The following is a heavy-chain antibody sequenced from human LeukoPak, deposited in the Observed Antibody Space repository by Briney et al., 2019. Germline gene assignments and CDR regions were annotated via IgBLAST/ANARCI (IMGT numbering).Heavy chain of an antibody. CDR3: ARDRSYGSGSYYNGEYYFDY. Sequence: ASVKVSCKASGYTFTGYYMHWVRQAPGQGLEWMGWINPNSGGTNYAQKFQGRVTMTRDTSISTAYMELSRLRSDGTAVYYCARDRSYGSGSYYNGEYYFDYWGQGTLVTVSS. V-gene: IGHV1-2*02. CDR1: GYTFTGYY. J-gene: IGHJ4*02. CDR2: INPNSGGT. D-gene: IGHD3-10*01.